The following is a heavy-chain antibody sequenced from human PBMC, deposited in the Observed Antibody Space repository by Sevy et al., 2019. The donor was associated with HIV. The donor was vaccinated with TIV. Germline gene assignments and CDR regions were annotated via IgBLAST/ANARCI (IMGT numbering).Heavy chain of an antibody. CDR1: GYTFSSHW. J-gene: IGHJ4*02. V-gene: IGHV5-51*01. CDR3: AKLNGGYSGYDFFEF. Sequence: GESLKISCKGSGYTFSSHWIAWVRQMPGKGLEWMGNIDPDDSDARYGPPFQGQVTFSVDKSINTAYLQWSSLKASDTANYYCAKLNGGYSGYDFFEFWGPGTLVTVSS. CDR2: IDPDDSDA. D-gene: IGHD5-12*01.